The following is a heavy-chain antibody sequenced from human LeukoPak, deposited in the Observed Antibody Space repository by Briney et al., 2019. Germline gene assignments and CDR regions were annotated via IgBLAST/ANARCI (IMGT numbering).Heavy chain of an antibody. J-gene: IGHJ4*02. V-gene: IGHV3-33*01. Sequence: GRSLRFSCAASGFTFKNYGLHWVRQAPGKGLEWVALIWYDGSKEYYADSVKGRFTISRDNSKNALYLQMNSLEAEDTAMYYCARDLDRATPTPDYWGQGTLVTVSS. D-gene: IGHD2-15*01. CDR3: ARDLDRATPTPDY. CDR2: IWYDGSKE. CDR1: GFTFKNYG.